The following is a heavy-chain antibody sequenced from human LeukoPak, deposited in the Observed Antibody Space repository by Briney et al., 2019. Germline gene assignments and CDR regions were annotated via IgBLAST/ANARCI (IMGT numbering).Heavy chain of an antibody. D-gene: IGHD3-10*01. CDR3: AGDNRGYGSGSYYYYGMDV. CDR1: GFTFSSYE. V-gene: IGHV3-48*03. CDR2: IGTSDSTI. Sequence: GGSLRLSCAASGFTFSSYEMNWVRQAPGKGLEWVSHIGTSDSTIDYVDSVKGRFTISRDNAKNSLYLQMNSLRAEDTAVYYCAGDNRGYGSGSYYYYGMDVWGKGTTVTVSS. J-gene: IGHJ6*04.